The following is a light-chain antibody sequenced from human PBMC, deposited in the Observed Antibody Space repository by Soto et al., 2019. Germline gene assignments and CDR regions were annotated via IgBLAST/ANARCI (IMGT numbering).Light chain of an antibody. J-gene: IGKJ1*01. CDR3: LQDYNYPWT. V-gene: IGKV1-6*01. CDR1: QGIRND. CDR2: AAS. Sequence: AIQMTQSPSSLSASVGDRVTITCRASQGIRNDLGWYQQRPGKAPKLLIYAASTLQSGVPSRFSGSGSGTDFTLTISSLRPEDFATYYCLQDYNYPWTFGQGTKVEIK.